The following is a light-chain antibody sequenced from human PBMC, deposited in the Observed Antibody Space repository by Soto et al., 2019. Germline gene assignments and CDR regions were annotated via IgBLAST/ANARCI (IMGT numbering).Light chain of an antibody. Sequence: DIVMTQSPDSLAVSLGERATINCKSSQSVLYSSNNKNYLAWYQQKPGQSPKLLIYWESTRESGVPDRFSGSGSGTDFTLAISSLQAEDVAVDYCQQFHSTPKPVGQGTKVEIQ. CDR3: QQFHSTPKP. CDR1: QSVLYSSNNKNY. CDR2: WES. J-gene: IGKJ1*01. V-gene: IGKV4-1*01.